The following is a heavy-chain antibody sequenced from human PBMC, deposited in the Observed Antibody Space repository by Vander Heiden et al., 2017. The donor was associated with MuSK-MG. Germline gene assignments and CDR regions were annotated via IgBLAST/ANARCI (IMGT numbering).Heavy chain of an antibody. D-gene: IGHD6-13*01. J-gene: IGHJ6*03. V-gene: IGHV5-51*03. CDR3: ARRGLGYISCGHYYYMDV. Sequence: EVQLVQSGAAVKRPGESLKIACKGSGYSFASPWIGWVSQIPGKGLGWMGIIYPGDSDTRYSPSFQGQFTISADKSISTADRQWSSLKASETAMYYCARRGLGYISCGHYYYMDVWGKGTPVTVSS. CDR2: IYPGDSDT. CDR1: GYSFASPW.